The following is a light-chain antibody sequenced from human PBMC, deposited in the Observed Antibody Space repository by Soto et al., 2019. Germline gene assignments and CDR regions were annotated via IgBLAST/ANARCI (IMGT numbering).Light chain of an antibody. CDR2: RTT. V-gene: IGLV7-43*01. CDR3: LFYYGGAWV. Sequence: QAVVTQEPSLTVSPGETVTLTCASSTGAVTSAYYPNWFQQKPGQAPRPLIYRTTNKHSRTPARFSGSLLGGKAALTLSGVQPEDEATYYCLFYYGGAWVFGGGTKLTVL. CDR1: TGAVTSAYY. J-gene: IGLJ3*02.